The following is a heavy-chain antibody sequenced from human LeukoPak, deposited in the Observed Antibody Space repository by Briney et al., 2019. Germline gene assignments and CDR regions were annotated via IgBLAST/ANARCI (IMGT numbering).Heavy chain of an antibody. V-gene: IGHV1-8*01. Sequence: ASVKVSCKASGYTFTSYDINWVRQATGQGLEWMGWMNPNSGNTGYAQKFQGRVTMTRNTSISTAYMELSSLRSEDTAVYYCARGEAPYCSSTSCYTDGMDVWGQGTTVTVSS. D-gene: IGHD2-2*02. CDR1: GYTFTSYD. J-gene: IGHJ6*02. CDR2: MNPNSGNT. CDR3: ARGEAPYCSSTSCYTDGMDV.